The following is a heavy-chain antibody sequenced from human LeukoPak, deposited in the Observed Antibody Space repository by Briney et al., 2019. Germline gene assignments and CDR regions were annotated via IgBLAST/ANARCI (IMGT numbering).Heavy chain of an antibody. V-gene: IGHV3-15*01. D-gene: IGHD3-22*01. CDR3: TTAGSGYHY. J-gene: IGHJ4*02. CDR1: GLTFTNAW. CDR2: IKSKTDGVTT. Sequence: GGSLRLSCAASGLTFTNAWLSWVRQAPGKGLEWVGRIKSKTDGVTTDYAAPVKGRFTISRDDSKNTLYLQMNSLKTEDTAMYYCTTAGSGYHYWGQGTLVTVSS.